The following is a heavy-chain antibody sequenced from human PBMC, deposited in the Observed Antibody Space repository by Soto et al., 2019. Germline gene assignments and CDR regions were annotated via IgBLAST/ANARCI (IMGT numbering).Heavy chain of an antibody. CDR1: GGTFSSYA. V-gene: IGHV1-69*06. J-gene: IGHJ3*02. CDR2: IIPIFGTA. CDR3: ARGSGMGTPDGSFDI. Sequence: SVKVSCKASGGTFSSYAISWVRQAPGQGLEWMGGIIPIFGTANYAQKFQGRVTLTADKSTSTAYMELSSLRSEDTAVYYCARGSGMGTPDGSFDIWGQGTMVTVSS. D-gene: IGHD1-7*01.